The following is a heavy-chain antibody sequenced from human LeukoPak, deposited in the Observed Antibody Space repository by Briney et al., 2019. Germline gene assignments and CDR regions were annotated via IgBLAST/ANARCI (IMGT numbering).Heavy chain of an antibody. Sequence: GGSLSLSCAASGFTFCSFSMNWVRQAPGKGMEWVSYISSSSSTIYHADSVKGRFTISRDNAKNSLYLQMNSLRAEDTAVYYCARGHSGASTMVRGINDYWGQGTLVTVSS. V-gene: IGHV3-48*01. J-gene: IGHJ4*02. CDR2: ISSSSSTI. CDR3: ARGHSGASTMVRGINDY. D-gene: IGHD3-10*01. CDR1: GFTFCSFS.